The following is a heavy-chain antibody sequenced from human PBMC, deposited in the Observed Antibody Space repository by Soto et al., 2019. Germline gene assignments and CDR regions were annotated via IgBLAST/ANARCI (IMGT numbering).Heavy chain of an antibody. CDR3: AAGPPYGSGSYYGYYYGMDV. CDR2: IVVGSGNT. Sequence: ASVKVSCKASGFTFTSSAVQWVRQARGQRLEWIGWIVVGSGNTNYAQKFQERVTITRDMSTSTAYMELSSLRSEDTAVYYCAAGPPYGSGSYYGYYYGMDVWGQGTTVTVSS. CDR1: GFTFTSSA. D-gene: IGHD3-10*01. J-gene: IGHJ6*02. V-gene: IGHV1-58*01.